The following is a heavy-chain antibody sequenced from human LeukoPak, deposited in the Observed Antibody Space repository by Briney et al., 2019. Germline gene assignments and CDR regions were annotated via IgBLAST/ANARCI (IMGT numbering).Heavy chain of an antibody. Sequence: GGSLRLSCAASGFTFSSYGMHWVRQAPGKGLEWVSSISGSDGSTYYADSVKGRFTISRDNSKNTLYVQMNSLRAEDTAVYYCAKARGFCSGNNCYSPFDPWGQGTLVTVSS. D-gene: IGHD2-15*01. V-gene: IGHV3-23*01. CDR3: AKARGFCSGNNCYSPFDP. CDR2: ISGSDGST. J-gene: IGHJ5*02. CDR1: GFTFSSYG.